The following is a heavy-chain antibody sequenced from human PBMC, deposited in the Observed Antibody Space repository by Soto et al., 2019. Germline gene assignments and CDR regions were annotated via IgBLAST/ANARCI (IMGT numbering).Heavy chain of an antibody. V-gene: IGHV4-61*01. CDR2: IYYSGST. J-gene: IGHJ6*02. D-gene: IGHD2-2*01. CDR1: GGSVSSGSYY. CDR3: ARDKVEYQLAFGEDYYDGMDV. Sequence: PSETLSLTCTVSGGSVSSGSYYWSWIRQPPGKGLEWIGYIYYSGSTNYNPSLKSRVTISVDTSKNQFSLKLSSVTAADTAVYYCARDKVEYQLAFGEDYYDGMDVWGQGTTVTVSS.